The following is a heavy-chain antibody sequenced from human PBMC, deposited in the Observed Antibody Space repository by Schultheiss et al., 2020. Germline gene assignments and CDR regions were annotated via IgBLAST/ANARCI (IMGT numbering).Heavy chain of an antibody. D-gene: IGHD2-15*01. Sequence: GGSMRLSCSASQFTFSCCSMSWVRQAPGKGLEWVSSIGTTSNYIYYSASVRGRFTISRDDARNSLYLQMNNLRAEDTAVYYCARGYCSGGSCSQVWGQGTLVTVSS. CDR3: ARGYCSGGSCSQV. V-gene: IGHV3-21*06. CDR2: IGTTSNYI. CDR1: QFTFSCCS. J-gene: IGHJ4*02.